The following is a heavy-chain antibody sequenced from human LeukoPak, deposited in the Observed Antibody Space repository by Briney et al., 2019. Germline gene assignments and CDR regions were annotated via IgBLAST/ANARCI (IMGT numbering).Heavy chain of an antibody. V-gene: IGHV4-39*07. Sequence: SETLSLTCTVSGGSISSSSYYWGWIRQPPGKGLEWIGSIYYSGSTYYNPSLKSRVTISVDTSKNQFSLKLSSVTAADTAVYYCARSLHYYDSSGYYLFDYWGQGTLVTVSS. CDR1: GGSISSSSYY. J-gene: IGHJ4*02. CDR3: ARSLHYYDSSGYYLFDY. CDR2: IYYSGST. D-gene: IGHD3-22*01.